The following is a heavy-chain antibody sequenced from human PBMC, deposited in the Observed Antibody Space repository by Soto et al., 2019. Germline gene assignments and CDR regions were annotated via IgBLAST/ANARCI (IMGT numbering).Heavy chain of an antibody. CDR3: ARYTYYYDSSGYYFLVFDY. CDR2: IYHIGST. J-gene: IGHJ4*02. D-gene: IGHD3-22*01. CDR1: GGSISSSNW. V-gene: IGHV4-4*02. Sequence: PSETLSLTCAVSGGSISSSNWWSWVRQPPGKGLEWIGEIYHIGSTNYNPSLKSRVTISVDKSKNQFSLKLSSVTAADTAVYYCARYTYYYDSSGYYFLVFDYWGQGTRVTVSS.